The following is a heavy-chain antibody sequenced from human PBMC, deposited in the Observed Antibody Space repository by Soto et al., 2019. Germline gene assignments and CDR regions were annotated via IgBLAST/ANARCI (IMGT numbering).Heavy chain of an antibody. J-gene: IGHJ4*02. V-gene: IGHV3-30*18. CDR2: ISYDGSNK. Sequence: PGGSLRLSCAASGFTFSSYGMHWVRQAPGKGLEWVAVISYDGSNKYYADSVKGRFTISRDNSKNTLYLQMNSLRAEDTAVYYCAKGPYYDSSGPLAFDYWGQGTLVTVSS. CDR1: GFTFSSYG. D-gene: IGHD3-22*01. CDR3: AKGPYYDSSGPLAFDY.